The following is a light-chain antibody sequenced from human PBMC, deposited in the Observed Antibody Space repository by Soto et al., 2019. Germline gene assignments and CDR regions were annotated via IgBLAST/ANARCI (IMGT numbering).Light chain of an antibody. CDR2: EVS. Sequence: QSALTQPASVSGSPGQSITISCTGTSSDVGCYNYVSWYQQHPGKAPKLMIYEVSNRPSGVSNRFSGSKSGNTASLTISGLQAEDEADYYCSSYTSSSTLYVFGTGTKSPS. CDR1: SSDVGCYNY. J-gene: IGLJ1*01. CDR3: SSYTSSSTLYV. V-gene: IGLV2-14*01.